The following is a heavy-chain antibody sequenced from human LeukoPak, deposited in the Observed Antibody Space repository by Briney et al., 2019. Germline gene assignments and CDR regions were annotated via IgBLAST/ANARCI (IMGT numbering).Heavy chain of an antibody. CDR3: ARLSISGWSLNY. D-gene: IGHD6-19*01. CDR2: IYSGGST. Sequence: PGGSLILSCAASGLTVSSNFMTWVRQAPGKGLEWVSVIYSGGSTYYADPVKGRFTISRDNSKNTLYLQMNSLRAEDTAVYYCARLSISGWSLNYWGQGTLVTVSS. V-gene: IGHV3-53*01. J-gene: IGHJ4*02. CDR1: GLTVSSNF.